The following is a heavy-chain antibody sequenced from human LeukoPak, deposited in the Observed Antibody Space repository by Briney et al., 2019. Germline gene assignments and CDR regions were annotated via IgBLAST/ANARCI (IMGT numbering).Heavy chain of an antibody. CDR2: INHSGST. CDR1: GGSISSSSYY. V-gene: IGHV4-39*07. CDR3: ARELRYPALAYYYYYYMDV. Sequence: SETLSLTCTVSGGSISSSSYYWGWIRQPPGKGLEWIGEINHSGSTNYNPSLKSRVTISVDTSKNQFSLKLSSVTAADTAVYYCARELRYPALAYYYYYYMDVWGKGTTVTVSS. J-gene: IGHJ6*03. D-gene: IGHD3-9*01.